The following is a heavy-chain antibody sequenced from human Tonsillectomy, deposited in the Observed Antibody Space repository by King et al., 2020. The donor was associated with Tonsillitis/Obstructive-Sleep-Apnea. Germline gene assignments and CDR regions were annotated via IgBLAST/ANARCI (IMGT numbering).Heavy chain of an antibody. D-gene: IGHD3-3*01. CDR1: GFSFSNARMG. Sequence: VTLKESGPVLVKPTETLTLTCTVSGFSFSNARMGVSWIRQPPGKALEWLAHIFSNDEKSYSTSLKRRLTISKDTSKSQVVLTMTNMEPVDTATYYCARTEAKMKIFQLWFDPWGQGTLVTVSS. J-gene: IGHJ5*02. CDR2: IFSNDEK. CDR3: ARTEAKMKIFQLWFDP. V-gene: IGHV2-26*01.